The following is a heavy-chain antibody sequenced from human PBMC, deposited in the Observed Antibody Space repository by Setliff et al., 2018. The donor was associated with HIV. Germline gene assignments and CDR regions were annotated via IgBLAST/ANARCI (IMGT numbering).Heavy chain of an antibody. CDR3: ARRGRTGNSYVLNWFDP. V-gene: IGHV4-38-2*01. Sequence: PSETLSLTCGVSGYSMSSGYYWGWIRQPPGRGLEWIGAIHHTGRSTYNPSLRSRVTISVDSSKNQFSLSLTSVTAADTAVYYCARRGRTGNSYVLNWFDPWGQGTLVTVSS. CDR1: GYSMSSGYY. D-gene: IGHD5-18*01. CDR2: IHHTGRS. J-gene: IGHJ5*02.